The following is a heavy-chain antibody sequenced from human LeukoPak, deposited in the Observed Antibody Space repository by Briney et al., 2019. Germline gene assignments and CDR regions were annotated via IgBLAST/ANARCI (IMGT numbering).Heavy chain of an antibody. V-gene: IGHV3-11*01. CDR2: ISSSGSTI. D-gene: IGHD5-12*01. CDR3: ARDHYDPPYYYYGMDV. J-gene: IGHJ6*02. Sequence: GGSLRLSCTASGFTFGDYAMSWVRQAPGKGLEWVSYISSSGSTIYYADSVKGRFTISRDNAKNSLYLQMNSLRAEDTAVYYCARDHYDPPYYYYGMDVWGQGTTVTVSS. CDR1: GFTFGDYA.